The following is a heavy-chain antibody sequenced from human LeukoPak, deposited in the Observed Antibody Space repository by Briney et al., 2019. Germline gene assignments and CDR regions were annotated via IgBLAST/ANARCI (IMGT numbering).Heavy chain of an antibody. CDR3: ARWCGDCHLSYAFDI. J-gene: IGHJ3*02. D-gene: IGHD2-21*02. CDR1: GGTFSSYA. CDR2: IIPIFGTA. Sequence: EASVKVSCKASGGTFSSYAISWVRQAPGQGLEWMGGIIPIFGTANYAQKSQGRVTITTDESTSTAYMELSSLGSEDTAVYYCARWCGDCHLSYAFDIWGQGTMVTVSS. V-gene: IGHV1-69*05.